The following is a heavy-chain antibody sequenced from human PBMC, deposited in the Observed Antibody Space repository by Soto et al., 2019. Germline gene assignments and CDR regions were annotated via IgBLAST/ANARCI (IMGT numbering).Heavy chain of an antibody. CDR2: ISYDGSNK. D-gene: IGHD6-13*01. J-gene: IGHJ4*02. V-gene: IGHV3-30*18. Sequence: QVQLVESGGGVVQSGRSLRLSCAASGFTFSSYGMHWVRQAPGKGLEWVAVISYDGSNKYYADSVKGRFTISRDNSKNTLYLQMNSLRAEDTAVYYCAKDQQQLGGGFDYWGQGTLVTVSS. CDR1: GFTFSSYG. CDR3: AKDQQQLGGGFDY.